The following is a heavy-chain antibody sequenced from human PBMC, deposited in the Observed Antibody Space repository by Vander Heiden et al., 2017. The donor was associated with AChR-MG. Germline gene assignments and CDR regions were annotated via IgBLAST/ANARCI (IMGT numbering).Heavy chain of an antibody. Sequence: EVQLLASGGGLVQPGRSLILSRAASGFTFSTHAMSGVRQAPGKGLEWVSAIRGSGGSTYYADSVKGRFTISRDNSKNTLYLQMNRLRAEDTAVYYCAKDYVWFGEFTNYYYYGMDVWGQGTTVTVSS. V-gene: IGHV3-23*01. D-gene: IGHD3-10*01. J-gene: IGHJ6*02. CDR3: AKDYVWFGEFTNYYYYGMDV. CDR2: IRGSGGST. CDR1: GFTFSTHA.